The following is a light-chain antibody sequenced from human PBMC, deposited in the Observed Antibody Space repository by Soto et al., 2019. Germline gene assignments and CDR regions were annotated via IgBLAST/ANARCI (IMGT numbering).Light chain of an antibody. J-gene: IGKJ1*01. CDR3: QQYNSYSWT. Sequence: ESPGTQSPSTLSASVGDRVTITCRASQSISSWLAWYQQKPGKAPKLLIYKASSLESGVPSRFSGSGSGTEFTLTISSLEPDDFATYYCQQYNSYSWTFGQGTNVDIK. V-gene: IGKV1-5*03. CDR1: QSISSW. CDR2: KAS.